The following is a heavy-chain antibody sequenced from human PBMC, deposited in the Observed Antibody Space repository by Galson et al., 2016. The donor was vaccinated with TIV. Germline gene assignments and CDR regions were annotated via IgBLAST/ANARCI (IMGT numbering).Heavy chain of an antibody. D-gene: IGHD3-10*01. CDR3: ARATNYYDNRFDP. Sequence: ASGGKFSSYVISWVRQAPGQGLEWIGRIIPIFGTTKYAQKFQGRVTITADESTDTAYVELNSLTSEDTAVYYCARATNYYDNRFDPWGQETLVTVSS. V-gene: IGHV1-69*15. CDR1: GGKFSSYV. J-gene: IGHJ5*02. CDR2: IIPIFGTT.